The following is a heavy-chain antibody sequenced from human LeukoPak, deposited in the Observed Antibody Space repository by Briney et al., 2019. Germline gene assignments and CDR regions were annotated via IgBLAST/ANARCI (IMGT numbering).Heavy chain of an antibody. CDR3: ARGNSGSPNWFDP. D-gene: IGHD1-26*01. Sequence: SVKVSCKASGGTFSSYAISWVRQAPGQGLEWMGRIIPILGIANYAQKFQGRVTITADKSTSTAYMELSSLRSEDTAVYYCARGNSGSPNWFDPWGQGTLVTVSS. V-gene: IGHV1-69*04. CDR2: IIPILGIA. CDR1: GGTFSSYA. J-gene: IGHJ5*02.